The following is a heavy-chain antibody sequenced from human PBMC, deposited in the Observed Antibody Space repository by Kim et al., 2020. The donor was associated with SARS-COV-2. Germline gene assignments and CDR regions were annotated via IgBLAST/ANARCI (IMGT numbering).Heavy chain of an antibody. V-gene: IGHV4-34*01. CDR1: GGSFSGYY. CDR2: INHSGST. CDR3: ARGPRWNGPGWFDP. Sequence: SETLSLTCAVYGGSFSGYYWSWIRQPPGKGLEWIGEINHSGSTNYNPSLKSRVTISVDTSKNQFSLKLSSVTAADTAVYYCARGPRWNGPGWFDPWGQGTLVTVSS. J-gene: IGHJ5*02. D-gene: IGHD1-1*01.